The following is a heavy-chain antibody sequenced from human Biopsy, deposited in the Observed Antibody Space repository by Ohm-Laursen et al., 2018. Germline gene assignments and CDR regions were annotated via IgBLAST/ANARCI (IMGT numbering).Heavy chain of an antibody. J-gene: IGHJ4*02. V-gene: IGHV4-59*11. CDR3: ARDSRGGHLNTTLITGKNLDS. D-gene: IGHD3-16*01. CDR1: YGSISGHF. Sequence: TLSLTCVVTYGSISGHFWSWIRQAPGKGLEWIGYIYYTGSTNYNPSVKSRVTISVDTSKNQFSLKLNSVTAADTAVYFCARDSRGGHLNTTLITGKNLDSWGQGILVTVSS. CDR2: IYYTGST.